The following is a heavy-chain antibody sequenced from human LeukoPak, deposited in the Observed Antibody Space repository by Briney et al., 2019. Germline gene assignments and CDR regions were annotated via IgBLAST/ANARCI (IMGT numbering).Heavy chain of an antibody. CDR1: GFTFSSYV. D-gene: IGHD6-13*01. J-gene: IGHJ4*02. CDR2: IRGGGAKT. CDR3: AKGGDSNSWYYFNY. Sequence: GGSLRLSCAASGFTFSSYVMSWVRRAPGKGLESVSGIRGGGAKTYNADSVKGRFTISRDNSKNTLYLQMNSLRAEDTAVYYCAKGGDSNSWYYFNYWGQGTLVTVSS. V-gene: IGHV3-23*01.